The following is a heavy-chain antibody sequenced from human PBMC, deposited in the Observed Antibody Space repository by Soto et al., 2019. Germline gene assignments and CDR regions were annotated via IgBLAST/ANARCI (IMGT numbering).Heavy chain of an antibody. D-gene: IGHD2-8*01. CDR3: ARGDCTNGVCYTYGMDV. CDR1: GGSFSGYY. J-gene: IGHJ6*02. CDR2: INHSGST. V-gene: IGHV4-34*01. Sequence: SETLSLTCAVYGGSFSGYYWSWIRQPPGKGLEWIGEINHSGSTNYNPSLKSRVTISVDTSKNKFSLKLSSVTAADTAVYYCARGDCTNGVCYTYGMDVWGQGTTVTVSS.